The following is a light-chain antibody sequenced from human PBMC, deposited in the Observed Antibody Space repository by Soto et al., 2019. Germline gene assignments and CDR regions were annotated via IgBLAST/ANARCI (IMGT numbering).Light chain of an antibody. V-gene: IGLV2-14*01. CDR3: QAYDYSLTAFV. J-gene: IGLJ3*02. Sequence: QSALTQPASVSGSPGQSIAISCTGTSSDVGGYNYVSWYQHHPGKAPKLMIYEVSNRPSGVSNRFSGSKSGNTASLTISGLQAEDEADYYCQAYDYSLTAFVFGGGTKLTVL. CDR1: SSDVGGYNY. CDR2: EVS.